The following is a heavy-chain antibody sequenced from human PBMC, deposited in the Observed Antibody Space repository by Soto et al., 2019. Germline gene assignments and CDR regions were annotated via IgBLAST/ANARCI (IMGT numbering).Heavy chain of an antibody. CDR2: IYYSGST. D-gene: IGHD4-17*01. CDR3: ARRYGASFDY. J-gene: IGHJ4*02. V-gene: IGHV4-59*01. CDR1: GGSISSYC. Sequence: SETLSLTCTVSGGSISSYCWSWIRQPPGKGLEWIGYIYYSGSTNYNPSLKSRVTISVDTSKNQFSLKLSSVTAADTAVYYCARRYGASFDYWGQGTLVTVSS.